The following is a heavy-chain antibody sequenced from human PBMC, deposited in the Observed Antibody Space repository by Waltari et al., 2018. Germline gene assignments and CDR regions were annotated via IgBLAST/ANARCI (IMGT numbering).Heavy chain of an antibody. Sequence: QVQLVESGGGVVQPGRSLRLSCAASGFTSSRYGMHWVRQAPGKGLVWVAVISYDGSNKYYADSVKGRFTISRDNSKNTLYLQMNSLRAEDTAVYYCAARIRPYWGQGTLVTVSS. CDR3: AARIRPY. J-gene: IGHJ4*02. D-gene: IGHD5-18*01. CDR2: ISYDGSNK. CDR1: GFTSSRYG. V-gene: IGHV3-30*03.